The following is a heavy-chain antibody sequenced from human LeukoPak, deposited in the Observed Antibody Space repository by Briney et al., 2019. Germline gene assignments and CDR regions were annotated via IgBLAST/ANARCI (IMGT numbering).Heavy chain of an antibody. CDR2: INAGTGNT. CDR3: ARSPRGYCSSTSCYRRDWFDP. CDR1: GYTFTAYA. V-gene: IGHV1-3*01. D-gene: IGHD2-2*02. Sequence: ASVKVSCKASGYTFTAYAMHWVRQAPGQRPEWMGWINAGTGNTRYSQKFQGRVTITADESTSTAYMELSSLRSEDTAVYYCARSPRGYCSSTSCYRRDWFDPWGQGTLVTVSS. J-gene: IGHJ5*02.